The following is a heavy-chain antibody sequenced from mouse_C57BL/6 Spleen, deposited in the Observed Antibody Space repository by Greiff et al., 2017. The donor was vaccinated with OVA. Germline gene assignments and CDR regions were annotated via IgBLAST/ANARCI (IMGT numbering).Heavy chain of an antibody. CDR2: ISSGSSTI. CDR3: AKRGYYYGGSYPFDY. J-gene: IGHJ2*01. Sequence: EVHLVESGGGLVKPGGSLKLSCAASGFTFSDYGMHWVRQAPEKGLEWVAYISSGSSTIYYADTVKGRFTISRDNAENTPFLQMTSLRSEDTDVYYCAKRGYYYGGSYPFDYWGQGTTLTVSA. CDR1: GFTFSDYG. D-gene: IGHD1-1*01. V-gene: IGHV5-17*01.